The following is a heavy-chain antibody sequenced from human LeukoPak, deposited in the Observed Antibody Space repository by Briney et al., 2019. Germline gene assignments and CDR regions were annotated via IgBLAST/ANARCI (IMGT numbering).Heavy chain of an antibody. CDR3: AREVYSSGWYTSNYFDY. D-gene: IGHD6-19*01. V-gene: IGHV4-4*07. J-gene: IGHJ4*02. Sequence: SETLSLTCTVSGCSISSYYWSWIRQPAGKGLEWIGRIYSSGSTNYNPSLKSRVTMSVDTSKNQFSLKLSSVTAADTAVYYCAREVYSSGWYTSNYFDYWGQGTLVTVSS. CDR1: GCSISSYY. CDR2: IYSSGST.